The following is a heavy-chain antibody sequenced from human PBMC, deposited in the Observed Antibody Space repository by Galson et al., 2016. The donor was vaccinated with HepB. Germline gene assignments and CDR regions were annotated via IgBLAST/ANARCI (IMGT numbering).Heavy chain of an antibody. CDR1: GYCFTSHG. D-gene: IGHD6-19*01. Sequence: SVKVSCKASGYCFTSHGVYWVRQAPGQGLDWMGWISGNNGKTHHAQKFQGRITMTTDRSTTTAYMELRSLRSDDTAVYYCARASSVAARSNAFDLWGQGTLVTVSS. CDR2: ISGNNGKT. CDR3: ARASSVAARSNAFDL. J-gene: IGHJ4*02. V-gene: IGHV1-18*04.